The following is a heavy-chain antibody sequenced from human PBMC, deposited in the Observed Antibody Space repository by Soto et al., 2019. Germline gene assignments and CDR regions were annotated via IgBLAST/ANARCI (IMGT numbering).Heavy chain of an antibody. CDR2: MSDYNGNT. V-gene: IGHV1-18*01. J-gene: IGHJ6*02. CDR3: AREGYYSGSESYSPPRYYGMDV. CDR1: GYSFTTYG. Sequence: QVQLVQSGAEVKKPGASVKVSCKASGYSFTTYGISWVRQAPGQGLEWMGWMSDYNGNTNYEKKFQGRLTMTTDTSTRTAYMEQKNLQYVDTAVYYCAREGYYSGSESYSPPRYYGMDVWGQATTVTVS. D-gene: IGHD3-10*01.